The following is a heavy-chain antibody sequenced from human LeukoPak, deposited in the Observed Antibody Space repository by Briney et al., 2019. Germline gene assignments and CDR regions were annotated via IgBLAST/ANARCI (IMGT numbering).Heavy chain of an antibody. V-gene: IGHV4-59*08. CDR1: GGSISGYY. D-gene: IGHD2/OR15-2a*01. Sequence: PSESLSLTCTVSGGSISGYYWSWIRPPPGKGLEYIGYIYYSGSANYNPSLKSRVTISVDTSKNQFSLKLSSVTAADTAVYYCARHFRAFDVWGQGTMVTVSS. CDR2: IYYSGSA. CDR3: ARHFRAFDV. J-gene: IGHJ3*01.